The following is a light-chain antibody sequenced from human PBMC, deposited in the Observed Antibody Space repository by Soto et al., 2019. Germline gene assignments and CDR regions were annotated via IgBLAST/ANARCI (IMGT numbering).Light chain of an antibody. J-gene: IGLJ2*01. Sequence: QSVLTQPPSASGSPGQSVTISCTGTSSDVGGFNYVSWYQQHPGKAPKLMIYEVSKRPSGVPGRFSGSKSGNTASLTVSGLQAEDEADYFCSSYTGTNNWKVFGGGTKLTVL. CDR3: SSYTGTNNWKV. CDR1: SSDVGGFNY. CDR2: EVS. V-gene: IGLV2-8*01.